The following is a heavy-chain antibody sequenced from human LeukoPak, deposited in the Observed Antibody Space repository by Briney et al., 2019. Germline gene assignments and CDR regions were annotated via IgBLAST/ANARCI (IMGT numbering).Heavy chain of an antibody. CDR2: VYYSGST. J-gene: IGHJ6*03. D-gene: IGHD3-3*01. CDR1: GFTFSTSTLN. Sequence: PGGSLRLSCAASGFTFSTSTLNWVRQPPAKGLGWIGDVYYSGSTYYNPSLKRRVTISLDTSNNQFSLKLNSVTAADTDVYYCARHLDITIFAVVTAPYMDVWGKGTTVTVS. V-gene: IGHV4-59*04. CDR3: ARHLDITIFAVVTAPYMDV.